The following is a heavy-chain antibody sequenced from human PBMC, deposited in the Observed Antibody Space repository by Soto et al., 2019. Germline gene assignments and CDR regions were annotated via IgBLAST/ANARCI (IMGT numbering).Heavy chain of an antibody. CDR3: ARDLKGSSSSLYYYYGMDV. CDR2: ISSSSSYI. CDR1: GFTFSSSA. V-gene: IGHV3-21*01. D-gene: IGHD6-6*01. J-gene: IGHJ6*02. Sequence: PGGSLRLSCAASGFTFSSSAMTWVRQAPGKGLGWVSSISSSSSYIYYADSVKGRFTISRDNAKNSLYLQMNSLRAEDTAVYYCARDLKGSSSSLYYYYGMDVWGQGTTVTVSS.